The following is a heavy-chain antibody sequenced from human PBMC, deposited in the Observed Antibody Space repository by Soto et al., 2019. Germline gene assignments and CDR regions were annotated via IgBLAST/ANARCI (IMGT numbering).Heavy chain of an antibody. Sequence: QVQLVESGGGVVQPGRSLRLSCAASGFTFSSYAMHWVRQAPGKGLEWVAVISYDGSNKYYADSVKGRFTISRDNSKNPLYLQMNSLRAEDTAVYYCARTGDYDYFDYWGQGTLVTVSS. CDR2: ISYDGSNK. CDR1: GFTFSSYA. J-gene: IGHJ4*02. CDR3: ARTGDYDYFDY. D-gene: IGHD4-17*01. V-gene: IGHV3-30-3*01.